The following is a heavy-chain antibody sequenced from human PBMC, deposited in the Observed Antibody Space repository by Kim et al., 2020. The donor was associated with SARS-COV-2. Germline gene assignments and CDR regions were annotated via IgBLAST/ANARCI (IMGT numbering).Heavy chain of an antibody. J-gene: IGHJ6*02. Sequence: ASVKVSCKVSGYTLTELSMHWVRQAPGKGLEWMGGFDPEDVEKIYAQKFQGRFTMTEDTSTDTAYMELSSLRSEDTAVYYCATGILTSDDYYGMDVWGQGTTVTVSS. V-gene: IGHV1-24*01. D-gene: IGHD3-9*01. CDR3: ATGILTSDDYYGMDV. CDR1: GYTLTELS. CDR2: FDPEDVEK.